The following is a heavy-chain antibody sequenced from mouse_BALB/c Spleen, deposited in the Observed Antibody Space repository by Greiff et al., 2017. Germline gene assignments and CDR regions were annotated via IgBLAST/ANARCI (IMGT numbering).Heavy chain of an antibody. Sequence: QVQLQQSGAEPAKPGASVKMSCKASGYTFTSYWMHWVKQRPGQGLEWIGYINPSTGYTEYNQKFKDKATLTADKSSSTAYMQLSSLTSEDSAVYYCAREGENYRYDLAWFAYWGQGTLVTVSA. J-gene: IGHJ3*01. CDR3: AREGENYRYDLAWFAY. CDR1: GYTFTSYW. V-gene: IGHV1-7*01. D-gene: IGHD2-14*01. CDR2: INPSTGYT.